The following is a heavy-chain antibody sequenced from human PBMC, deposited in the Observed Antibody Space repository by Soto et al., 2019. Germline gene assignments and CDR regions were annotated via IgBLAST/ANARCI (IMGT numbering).Heavy chain of an antibody. V-gene: IGHV4-30-2*01. CDR1: GGSISSGGYS. CDR3: ARAGGLGAVAADS. CDR2: IYHSGST. Sequence: QLQLQESGSGLVKPSQTLSLTCAVSGGSISSGGYSWSWIRQPPGKGLEWIGYIYHSGSTYYNPSLQSRVTMSVDRSKNQVSRKLSSVTAADTAVYYCARAGGLGAVAADSWGQGTLVTVSS. J-gene: IGHJ4*02. D-gene: IGHD6-19*01.